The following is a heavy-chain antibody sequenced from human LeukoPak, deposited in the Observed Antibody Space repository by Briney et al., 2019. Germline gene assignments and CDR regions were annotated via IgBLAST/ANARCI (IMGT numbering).Heavy chain of an antibody. D-gene: IGHD3-10*01. CDR2: INHSGST. V-gene: IGHV4-34*01. J-gene: IGHJ4*02. CDR1: GWSLSGYY. CDR3: ARDLWCGESPYKAFDY. Sequence: SETLSLTCAVYGWSLSGYYWSWIRQPPGKGLEWIGEINHSGSTNYNPSLKSRVTISVDTSKNQFSLKLSSVTAADTAVYYCARDLWCGESPYKAFDYWGQGTLVTVSS.